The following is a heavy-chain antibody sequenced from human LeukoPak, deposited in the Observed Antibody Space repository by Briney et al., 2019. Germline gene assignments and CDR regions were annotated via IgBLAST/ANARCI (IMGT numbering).Heavy chain of an antibody. Sequence: GASVKVSCKASGYTFTAYYIHWVRQAPGQGLEWMGRINPNSGGTDFAQKFQGRVNMTRDTSISTAYMELSRLRSDDTAIYYCARGGTEAGSGDYWGQGTLVTVSS. J-gene: IGHJ4*02. D-gene: IGHD3-10*01. CDR2: INPNSGGT. CDR1: GYTFTAYY. CDR3: ARGGTEAGSGDY. V-gene: IGHV1-2*06.